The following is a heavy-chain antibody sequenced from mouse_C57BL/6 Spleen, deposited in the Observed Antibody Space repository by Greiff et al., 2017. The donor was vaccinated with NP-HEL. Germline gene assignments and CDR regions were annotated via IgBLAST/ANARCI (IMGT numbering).Heavy chain of an antibody. CDR1: GYTFTSYW. D-gene: IGHD3-2*02. V-gene: IGHV1-61*01. J-gene: IGHJ4*01. Sequence: QVQLQQPGAELVRPGSSVKLSCKASGYTFTSYWMDWVKQRPGQGLEWIGNIYPSDSETHYNQKFKDKATLTVAKSSSTAYMQLSSLTSEDSAVYYCARSGAAQDYAMDYWGQGTSVTVSS. CDR2: IYPSDSET. CDR3: ARSGAAQDYAMDY.